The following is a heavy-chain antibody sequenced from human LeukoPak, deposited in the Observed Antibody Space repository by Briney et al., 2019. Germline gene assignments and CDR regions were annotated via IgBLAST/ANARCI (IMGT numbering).Heavy chain of an antibody. D-gene: IGHD4-17*01. V-gene: IGHV3-66*01. J-gene: IGHJ4*02. CDR1: GFTVSSNY. CDR2: IYSGGST. Sequence: SGGSLRLSCAASGFTVSSNYMSWVRQAPGKGLEWVSVIYSGGSTYYADSVKGRFTISRDNSKSTLYLQMSSLRAEDTAVYYCARLGATVTYFDYWGQGTLVTVSS. CDR3: ARLGATVTYFDY.